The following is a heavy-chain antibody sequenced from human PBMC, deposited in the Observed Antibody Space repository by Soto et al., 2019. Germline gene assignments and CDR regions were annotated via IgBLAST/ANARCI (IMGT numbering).Heavy chain of an antibody. D-gene: IGHD2-2*01. CDR3: AREVVVSRGASYFGY. CDR1: GFPFSSNW. CDR2: IRQDGSEI. J-gene: IGHJ4*02. Sequence: PGGSLRLSCVGSGFPFSSNWMTWVRQAPGKGLEWVANIRQDGSEINYVDSVKGRFTISRDNTKNSLYLQMNSLRAEDTAIYYCAREVVVSRGASYFGYWGPGTLVTVSS. V-gene: IGHV3-7*04.